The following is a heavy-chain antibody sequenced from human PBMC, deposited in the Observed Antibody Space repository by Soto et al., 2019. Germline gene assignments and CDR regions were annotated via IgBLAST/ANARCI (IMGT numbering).Heavy chain of an antibody. D-gene: IGHD3-10*01. V-gene: IGHV4-31*03. CDR1: GGSISSGGYY. CDR3: ARDKPPFGVSNLFSGDWFDH. Sequence: QVQLQESGPGLVKPSQTLSLTCTVSGGSISSGGYYWSWIRQHPGKGLEWIGCIYYSGSTYYNPSPNIRDTISVATSNNQPSQKLSSVTAAHAAVYYCARDKPPFGVSNLFSGDWFDHWGQGTLVTVSS. CDR2: IYYSGST. J-gene: IGHJ5*02.